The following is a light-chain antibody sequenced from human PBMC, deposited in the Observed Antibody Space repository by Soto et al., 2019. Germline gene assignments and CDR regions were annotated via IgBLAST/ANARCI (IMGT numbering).Light chain of an antibody. J-gene: IGLJ1*01. Sequence: QAVVTQPPSVSGAPGQRVTISCTGSSSNIGAGFDVHWYRQLPGTAPKLLISGKDNRPSGVPDRFSHSKSGTSASLAITGLQAEDEADYYCQSYDSSLNAFVFGTGTKLTVL. CDR1: SSNIGAGFD. V-gene: IGLV1-40*01. CDR2: GKD. CDR3: QSYDSSLNAFV.